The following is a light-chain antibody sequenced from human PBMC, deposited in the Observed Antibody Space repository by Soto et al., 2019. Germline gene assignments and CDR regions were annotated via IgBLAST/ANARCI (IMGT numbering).Light chain of an antibody. J-gene: IGKJ3*01. V-gene: IGKV1-5*03. CDR1: QSISSW. CDR3: QQYNSFPFT. CDR2: KAS. Sequence: DIQMTQSPSTLSASVGDRVTITCRASQSISSWLAWYQQKPGKAPKLLIYKASSLDSGVPSRFSGSGSGTEFTLTISSLQPDEFSTYYCQQYNSFPFTIGPGTKVDIK.